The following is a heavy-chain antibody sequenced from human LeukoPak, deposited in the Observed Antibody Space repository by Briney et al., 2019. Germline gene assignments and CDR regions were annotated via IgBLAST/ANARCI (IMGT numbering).Heavy chain of an antibody. Sequence: PSETLSLTCTVSGGSISSGSYYWSWIRQPAGKGLEWIGRIDASGTTNFNPSLKSRVTMSVDTSENQFSLKLSSVTAADTAVYYCARETSSSWYGSYYYYMDVWGKGTTVTISS. CDR2: IDASGTT. CDR3: ARETSSSWYGSYYYYMDV. D-gene: IGHD6-13*01. V-gene: IGHV4-61*02. J-gene: IGHJ6*03. CDR1: GGSISSGSYY.